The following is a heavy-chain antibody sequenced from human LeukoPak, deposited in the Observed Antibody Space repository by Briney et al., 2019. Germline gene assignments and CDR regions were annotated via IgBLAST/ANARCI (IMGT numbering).Heavy chain of an antibody. CDR3: ARGPVVGATTGDFDY. CDR2: INPSGGST. D-gene: IGHD1-26*01. Sequence: ASVKVSCKASGYTFTSYYMHWVRQAPGQVLEWMGIINPSGGSTSYAQKFQGRVTMTRDMSTSTVYMELSSLRSEDTAVYYCARGPVVGATTGDFDYWGQGTLVTVSS. V-gene: IGHV1-46*01. CDR1: GYTFTSYY. J-gene: IGHJ4*02.